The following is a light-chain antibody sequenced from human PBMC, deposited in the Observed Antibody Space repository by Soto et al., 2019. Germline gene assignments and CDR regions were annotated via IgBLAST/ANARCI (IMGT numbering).Light chain of an antibody. CDR1: SYNVGKNL. Sequence: QTVVTQPPSASGTPGQRVTISCSGGSYNVGKNLVYWYQQRPGTAPKLLIFKNNARPSGVPGRFSGSNSGSSASLAISGLRSEDEADYFCAAWDDSLSAWVFGGGTKLTVL. J-gene: IGLJ3*02. CDR3: AAWDDSLSAWV. V-gene: IGLV1-47*01. CDR2: KNN.